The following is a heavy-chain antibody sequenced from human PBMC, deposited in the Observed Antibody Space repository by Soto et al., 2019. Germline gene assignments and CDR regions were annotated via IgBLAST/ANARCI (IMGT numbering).Heavy chain of an antibody. Sequence: QITLREAGPTLVKPTQTLTLTCTFSGISLSSSGVAVAWIRHPPGKALEWLANIYWNDDKYYSPSLRSRLTISRDTSKKQVVLIMTNMDPVDTDTYYCSHRILAYGLGCWGQGTTVTVSS. CDR2: IYWNDDK. D-gene: IGHD2-15*01. J-gene: IGHJ6*02. CDR1: GISLSSSGVA. V-gene: IGHV2-5*01. CDR3: SHRILAYGLGC.